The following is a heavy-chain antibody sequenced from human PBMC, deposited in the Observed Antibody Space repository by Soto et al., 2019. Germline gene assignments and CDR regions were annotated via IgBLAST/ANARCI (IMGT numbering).Heavy chain of an antibody. CDR3: AKDSPYRSGVLSDAFDI. D-gene: IGHD3-16*01. Sequence: EVQLLESGGGLVQPGGSLRLSCAASGFTFSSYAMSWVRQAPGKGLEWVSAISGSGGSTYYADSVKGRFTISRDNSKNTRYLQMNSLRAEDTAVYYCAKDSPYRSGVLSDAFDIWGQGTMVTVSS. V-gene: IGHV3-23*01. CDR2: ISGSGGST. J-gene: IGHJ3*02. CDR1: GFTFSSYA.